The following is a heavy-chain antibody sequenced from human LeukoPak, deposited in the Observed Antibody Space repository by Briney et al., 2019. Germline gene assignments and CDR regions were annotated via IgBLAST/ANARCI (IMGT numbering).Heavy chain of an antibody. CDR1: GGSISSYY. CDR2: IYTSGST. V-gene: IGHV4-4*07. Sequence: PSETLSLTCTVSGGSISSYYWSWIRQPAGKGLEWIGRIYTSGSTNYNPSLKSRVTMSVDTSKNQFSLKLSSVTAADTAVYYCARGFDFWSGYYTPNYYGMDVWGQGTTVTVPS. D-gene: IGHD3-3*01. J-gene: IGHJ6*02. CDR3: ARGFDFWSGYYTPNYYGMDV.